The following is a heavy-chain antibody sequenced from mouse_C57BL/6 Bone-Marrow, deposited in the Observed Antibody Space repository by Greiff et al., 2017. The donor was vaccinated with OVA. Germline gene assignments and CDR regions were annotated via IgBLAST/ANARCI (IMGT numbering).Heavy chain of an antibody. D-gene: IGHD1-1*01. J-gene: IGHJ2*01. Sequence: QVTLKVSGPGILQSSQTLSLTCSFSGFSLSTSGMGVSWIRQPSGKGLEWLAHIYWDDDKRYNPSLKSRLTISKDTSRNQVFLKITSVDTADTATYYCARRGGTTVVATDSYYFDYWGQGTTLTVSS. CDR2: IYWDDDK. CDR3: ARRGGTTVVATDSYYFDY. V-gene: IGHV8-12*01. CDR1: GFSLSTSGMG.